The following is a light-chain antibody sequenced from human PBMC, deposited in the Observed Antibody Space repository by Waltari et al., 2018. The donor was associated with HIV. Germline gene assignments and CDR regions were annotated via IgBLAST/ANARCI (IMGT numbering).Light chain of an antibody. V-gene: IGLV3-27*01. CDR1: ALKKKY. J-gene: IGLJ2*01. CDR3: YSAADKNVL. Sequence: SYELTQPSSVSVSPGQTARITCSGDALKKKYARWFQQKPGQAPILVIYKDTERPSGIPERFSGSSSGTTVTLTISGAQVEDEADYFCYSAADKNVLFGGGTKLTVL. CDR2: KDT.